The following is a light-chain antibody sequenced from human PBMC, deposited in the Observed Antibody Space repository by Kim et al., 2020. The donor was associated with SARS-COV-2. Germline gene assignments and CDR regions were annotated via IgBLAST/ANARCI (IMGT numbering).Light chain of an antibody. CDR3: LQDYNYPYT. J-gene: IGKJ2*01. CDR2: ATS. CDR1: QGIRND. Sequence: AIQMTQSPSSLSASVGERVTIICRASQGIRNDLGWYQQKPGKAPKLLIYATSSLQSGVPSRFSGSGSGTDFTLTISSLQPEDFATYYCLQDYNYPYTFGQGTKLEI. V-gene: IGKV1-6*01.